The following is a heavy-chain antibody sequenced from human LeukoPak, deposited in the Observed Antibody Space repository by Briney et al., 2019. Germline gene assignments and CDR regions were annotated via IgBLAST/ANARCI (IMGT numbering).Heavy chain of an antibody. J-gene: IGHJ4*02. D-gene: IGHD3-22*01. CDR1: GGSISSYY. Sequence: SETLSLTCTVSGGSISSYYWSWIRQPPGKGLEWIGYIYYSGSTNYNPSLKSRVTISVDTSKNQFSLKLSSVTAADTAVYYCARVLYCYDSSGYCFDYWGQGTLVTVSS. CDR3: ARVLYCYDSSGYCFDY. V-gene: IGHV4-59*01. CDR2: IYYSGST.